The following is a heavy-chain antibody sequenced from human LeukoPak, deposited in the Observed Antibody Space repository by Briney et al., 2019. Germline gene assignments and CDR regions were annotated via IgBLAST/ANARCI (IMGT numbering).Heavy chain of an antibody. D-gene: IGHD3-10*02. V-gene: IGHV3-21*01. CDR2: ISGSSSYI. CDR1: GFTFSTYN. Sequence: GGPLRLSCAASGFTFSTYNMNWVRQAPGKGLEWVSSISGSSSYIYYADSVKGRFTISRDNAKNSLYLQMNSLRAEDTAVYYCAELGITMIGGVWGKGTTVTISS. CDR3: AELGITMIGGV. J-gene: IGHJ6*04.